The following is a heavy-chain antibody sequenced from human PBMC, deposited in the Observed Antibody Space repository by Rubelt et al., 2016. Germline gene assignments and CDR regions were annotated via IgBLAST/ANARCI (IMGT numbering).Heavy chain of an antibody. V-gene: IGHV5-51*01. CDR1: GYSFTSYW. D-gene: IGHD2-15*01. Sequence: EVQLVQSGAEVKKPGEFLKISCKGSGYSFTSYWIGWVRQMPGKGLEWMGIIYPGDSDTRYSPSFQGQVTISADKSISTDYLQWSSLKASDTAMYYCARDRGGYCSGGSCDAFDIWGQGTMVTVSS. CDR3: ARDRGGYCSGGSCDAFDI. CDR2: IYPGDSDT. J-gene: IGHJ3*02.